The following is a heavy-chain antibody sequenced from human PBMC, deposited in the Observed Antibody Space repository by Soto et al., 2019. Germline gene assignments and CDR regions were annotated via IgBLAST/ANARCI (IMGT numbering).Heavy chain of an antibody. Sequence: QVQLVQSGAEVKKPGASVKVSCKASGYTFTSYGVSWVRQAPGQGLEWMGWISAYNGNTNYAQKLQGRVTMTTDTSTSTAYMELRSLRSDDTAVYYCARGKAYCGGDCYPGTLFDYWGQGTLVTVSS. CDR1: GYTFTSYG. J-gene: IGHJ4*02. CDR2: ISAYNGNT. V-gene: IGHV1-18*01. D-gene: IGHD2-21*02. CDR3: ARGKAYCGGDCYPGTLFDY.